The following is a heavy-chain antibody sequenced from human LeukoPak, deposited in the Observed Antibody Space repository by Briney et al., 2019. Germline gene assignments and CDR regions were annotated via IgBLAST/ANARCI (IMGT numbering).Heavy chain of an antibody. V-gene: IGHV1-8*01. J-gene: IGHJ3*02. D-gene: IGHD1-26*01. CDR1: GYTFTSYD. CDR3: AREWELRVPAFDI. CDR2: MNPNSGNT. Sequence: ASVKVSCKASGYTFTSYDINWVRQATGQGLEWMGWMNPNSGNTGYAQKFQGRVTMTRNTSISTAYMELSSLRSEDTAVYCCAREWELRVPAFDIWGQGTMVTVSS.